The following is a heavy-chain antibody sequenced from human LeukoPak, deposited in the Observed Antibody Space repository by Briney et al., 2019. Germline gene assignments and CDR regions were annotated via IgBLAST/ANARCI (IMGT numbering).Heavy chain of an antibody. D-gene: IGHD2-15*01. CDR3: ARVWVVLYGRGFDY. CDR2: VYHIGTA. Sequence: SETLSLTCTVSAGSITSDDSYWSWIRQPPGKGLEWIGDVYHIGTAYYNPALKRRVTMSVARSKNQFSLKVSSVTAADTAVYYCARVWVVLYGRGFDYWGQGTLVTVSS. J-gene: IGHJ4*02. CDR1: AGSITSDDSY. V-gene: IGHV4-30-2*01.